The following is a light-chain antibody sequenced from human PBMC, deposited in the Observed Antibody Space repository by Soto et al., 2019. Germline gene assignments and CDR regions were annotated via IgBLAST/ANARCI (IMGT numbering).Light chain of an antibody. CDR3: QRYDSFRA. Sequence: EIVLTQSPGTLSLSPRERATLSCRASQSVRPNFLAWYQQKPGQAPRLLIYGVSDRATGIPDRFSGSGSGTDFTLTITRLEYEDFAMYYCQRYDSFRAFGQGTKVEI. J-gene: IGKJ1*01. CDR2: GVS. V-gene: IGKV3-20*01. CDR1: QSVRPNF.